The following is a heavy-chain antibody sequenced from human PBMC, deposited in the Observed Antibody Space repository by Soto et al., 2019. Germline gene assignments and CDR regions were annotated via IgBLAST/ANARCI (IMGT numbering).Heavy chain of an antibody. CDR1: GITFSSHG. V-gene: IGHV3-23*01. D-gene: IGHD5-18*01. CDR2: ISGSGGST. CDR3: AKDGMWIHLWFSN. J-gene: IGHJ4*02. Sequence: EVQLLESGGGLVQPGGSLRLSCAASGITFSSHGMSWVRQAPGKGLEWVSAISGSGGSTYYADSVKGRFTISRDNSKNTLYLQMNSLRAEDTAVYYCAKDGMWIHLWFSNWGQGTLVTVSS.